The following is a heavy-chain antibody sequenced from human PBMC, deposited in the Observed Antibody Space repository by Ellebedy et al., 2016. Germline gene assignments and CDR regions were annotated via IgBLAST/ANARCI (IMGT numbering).Heavy chain of an antibody. CDR1: GFTLSNYW. CDR2: IDPEGSSS. J-gene: IGHJ6*02. V-gene: IGHV3-74*03. D-gene: IGHD6-13*01. Sequence: GGSLRLSCAAPGFTLSNYWMDWVRQAPGKGLVWVSRIDPEGSSSTYADSVQGRFTISRDNAKNTLFLQMNSLRVEDSAIYYCVRGRSSNWLSYYHYGMDVWGQGTTVTVSS. CDR3: VRGRSSNWLSYYHYGMDV.